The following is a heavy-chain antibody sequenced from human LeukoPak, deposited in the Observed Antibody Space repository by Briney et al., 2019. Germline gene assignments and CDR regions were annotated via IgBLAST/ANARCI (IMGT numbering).Heavy chain of an antibody. Sequence: ASVKVSCKPSGYTFTGYDMHWVRQAPGQGLEWMGWINPNSGGTNYAQNFQGWVTMTRDTSVSTGYLELTRLTSDDTAVYYCARGLINGHDFDYWGQGTLVTVSS. CDR3: ARGLINGHDFDY. J-gene: IGHJ4*02. D-gene: IGHD5-12*01. V-gene: IGHV1-2*04. CDR2: INPNSGGT. CDR1: GYTFTGYD.